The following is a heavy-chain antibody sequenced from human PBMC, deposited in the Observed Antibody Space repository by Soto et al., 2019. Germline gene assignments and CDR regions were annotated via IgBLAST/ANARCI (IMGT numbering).Heavy chain of an antibody. D-gene: IGHD3-22*01. CDR3: AKAEPGYYYDSSGYYYPFDY. Sequence: AGGSLRLSCAASGFTFSSYAMSWVRQAPGKGLEWVSAISGSGGSTYYADSVKGRFTISRDNSKNTLYLQMNSLRAEDTAVYYCAKAEPGYYYDSSGYYYPFDYWGQGTLVTVSS. CDR2: ISGSGGST. J-gene: IGHJ4*02. CDR1: GFTFSSYA. V-gene: IGHV3-23*01.